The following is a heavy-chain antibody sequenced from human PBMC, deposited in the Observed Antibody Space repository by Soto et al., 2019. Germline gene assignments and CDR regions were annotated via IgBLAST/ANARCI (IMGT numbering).Heavy chain of an antibody. Sequence: EVQLVESGGGLVKPGGSLRLSCAASGFTFSSYSMNWVRQAPGKGLEWVSSISSSSSTIYYADSVKGRFTISRDNAKNSLYLQMNSLRAEDTAVYYCASGFGSSGWYRGAPDYWGQGTLVTVSS. V-gene: IGHV3-21*04. J-gene: IGHJ4*02. D-gene: IGHD6-19*01. CDR3: ASGFGSSGWYRGAPDY. CDR1: GFTFSSYS. CDR2: ISSSSSTI.